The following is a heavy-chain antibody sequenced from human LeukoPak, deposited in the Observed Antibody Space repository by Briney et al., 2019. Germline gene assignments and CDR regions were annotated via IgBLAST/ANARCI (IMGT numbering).Heavy chain of an antibody. V-gene: IGHV3-21*01. CDR1: GFTFSSYS. Sequence: PGGSLRLSCAASGFTFSSYSMNWVRQAPGKGLEWVSSISSSSNYIYYADSVKGRFTISRDNAKNSLYLQMNSLRAEDTAVYYCARDLIAAAGTNLVPGWFDPWGQGTLVTVSS. CDR2: ISSSSNYI. CDR3: ARDLIAAAGTNLVPGWFDP. J-gene: IGHJ5*02. D-gene: IGHD6-13*01.